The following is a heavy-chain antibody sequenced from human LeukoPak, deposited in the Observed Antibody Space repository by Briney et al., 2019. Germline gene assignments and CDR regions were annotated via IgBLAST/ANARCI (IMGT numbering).Heavy chain of an antibody. V-gene: IGHV4-31*03. Sequence: SETLSLTCTVSGGSISSGGYYWSWIRQHPGKGLEWIGYIYYSGSTCYNPSLKSRVTISVDTSKNQFSLKLSSVTAADTAVYYCARGVGRQQLEYLDYWGQGTLVTVSS. D-gene: IGHD6-13*01. CDR1: GGSISSGGYY. CDR3: ARGVGRQQLEYLDY. CDR2: IYYSGST. J-gene: IGHJ4*02.